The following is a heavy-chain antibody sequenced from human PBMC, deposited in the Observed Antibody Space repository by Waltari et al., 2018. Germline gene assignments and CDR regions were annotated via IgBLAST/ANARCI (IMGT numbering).Heavy chain of an antibody. CDR1: GGSIRSGSYY. D-gene: IGHD3-10*01. CDR3: ARAASYGPRAPYFDY. Sequence: QVQLQESGPGLVKPSQTLSLTCTVSGGSIRSGSYYWSWIRPPAGKGLEWIGRIYTSGSTNYNPSLKSRVTISVDTSKNQFSLKLSSVTAADTAVYYCARAASYGPRAPYFDYWGQGTLVTVSS. CDR2: IYTSGST. J-gene: IGHJ4*02. V-gene: IGHV4-61*02.